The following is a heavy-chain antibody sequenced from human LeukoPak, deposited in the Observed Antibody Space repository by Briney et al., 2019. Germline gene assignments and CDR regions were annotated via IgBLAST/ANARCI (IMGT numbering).Heavy chain of an antibody. CDR1: GGSISGYY. J-gene: IGHJ5*02. CDR2: IYYSGST. Sequence: PSETLSLTCTVSGGSISGYYWSWIRQPPGKGLEWIGSIYYSGSTYYNPSLKSRVTISVDTSKNQFSLKLSSVTAADTAVYYCARHKGWFDPWGQGTLVTVSS. V-gene: IGHV4-39*01. CDR3: ARHKGWFDP.